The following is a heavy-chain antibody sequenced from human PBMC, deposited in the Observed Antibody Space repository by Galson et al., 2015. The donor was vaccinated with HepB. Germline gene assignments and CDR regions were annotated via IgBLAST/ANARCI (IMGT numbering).Heavy chain of an antibody. Sequence: SVKVSCKASGYNFPSYSITWVRQAPGQGLEWMGLISAYNQNTDYAQHLQGRVTMTTDKSTSTAYMQLRSLRSDDTAVYYCARGALVVVVDATQNNWFAPWGQGTLITVSS. CDR1: GYNFPSYS. D-gene: IGHD2-15*01. CDR3: ARGALVVVVDATQNNWFAP. CDR2: ISAYNQNT. J-gene: IGHJ5*02. V-gene: IGHV1-18*01.